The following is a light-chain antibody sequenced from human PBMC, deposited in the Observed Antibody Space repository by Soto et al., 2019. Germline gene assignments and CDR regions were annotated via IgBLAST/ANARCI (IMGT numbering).Light chain of an antibody. J-gene: IGKJ1*01. CDR3: QQTYSSPPGA. V-gene: IGKV1-39*01. Sequence: DIQMTQSPSSLSASVGDRVTITCRASQSIRNYLNWYQQKPGKAPKVLIYTASSLQSGAPSRFNGSGSGTDFTLSIGRLQPEDFATYYCQQTYSSPPGAFGQGTKVDI. CDR2: TAS. CDR1: QSIRNY.